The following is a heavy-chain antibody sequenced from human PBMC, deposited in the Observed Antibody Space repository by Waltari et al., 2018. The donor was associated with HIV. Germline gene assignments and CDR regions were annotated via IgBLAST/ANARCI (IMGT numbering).Heavy chain of an antibody. V-gene: IGHV1-8*01. Sequence: QVQLEQSGAEVKKPGASVKVSCKASGYTFTSYEINWVRQATGQGLEWVGWMNPNNGDTAYAQKFQGRVTMTRSTSISTAYMELSSLRSEDTAVYYCARGREDYDTIVYPILRFWGQGTMVTVSS. J-gene: IGHJ3*01. CDR1: GYTFTSYE. D-gene: IGHD3-22*01. CDR3: ARGREDYDTIVYPILRF. CDR2: MNPNNGDT.